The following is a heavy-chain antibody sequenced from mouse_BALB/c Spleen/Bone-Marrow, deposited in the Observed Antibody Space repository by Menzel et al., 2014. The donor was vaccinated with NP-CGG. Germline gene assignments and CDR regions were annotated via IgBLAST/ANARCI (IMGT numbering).Heavy chain of an antibody. CDR1: GYTLXSYW. CDR3: TRWRFITTATYAMDY. CDR2: IYPGSGST. D-gene: IGHD1-2*01. V-gene: IGHV1S22*01. Sequence: LQQSGSELVRPGASVKLSCKASGYTLXSYWMHWVKQRPGQGLEWIGNIYPGSGSTNYDEKFKSKATLTVDTSSSTAYMQLSSLTSEDSAVYYCTRWRFITTATYAMDYWGQGTSVTVSS. J-gene: IGHJ4*01.